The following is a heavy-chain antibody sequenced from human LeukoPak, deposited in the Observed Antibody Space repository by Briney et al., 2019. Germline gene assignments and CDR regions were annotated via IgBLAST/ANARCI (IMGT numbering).Heavy chain of an antibody. CDR1: GYSISSGYY. CDR3: ARGGSSWRNWFDP. J-gene: IGHJ5*02. V-gene: IGHV4-38-2*02. CDR2: IYHSGST. D-gene: IGHD6-13*01. Sequence: SETLSLTCTVSGYSISSGYYWGWIRQPPGKGLEWIGSIYHSGSTYYNPSLKSRVTISVDTSKNQFSLKLSSVTAADTAVYYCARGGSSWRNWFDPWGQGTLVTVSS.